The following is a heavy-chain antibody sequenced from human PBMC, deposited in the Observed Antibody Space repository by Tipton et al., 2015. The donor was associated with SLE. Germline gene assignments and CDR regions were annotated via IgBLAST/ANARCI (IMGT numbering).Heavy chain of an antibody. CDR1: GASISSHY. V-gene: IGHV4-4*07. Sequence: TLSLTCTVSGASISSHYWSWIRQPAGKGLAWIGCIHTSGTINYNPSLKRRVTLSVDTSKNQFSLKLSTVTAADTAVYYCARVLGDGTWDRGYFDSWGQGTLVTVSS. J-gene: IGHJ4*02. CDR3: ARVLGDGTWDRGYFDS. D-gene: IGHD2-21*01. CDR2: IHTSGTI.